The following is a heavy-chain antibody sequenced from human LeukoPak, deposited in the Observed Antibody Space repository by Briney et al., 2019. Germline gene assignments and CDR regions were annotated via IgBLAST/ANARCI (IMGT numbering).Heavy chain of an antibody. CDR1: GFTFSSYA. CDR2: ISGTGSTI. CDR3: ARDQTVAGTAAYYYYMDV. Sequence: GGSLRLSCAASGFTFSSYAMSWVRQAPGKGLEWVSYISGTGSTISYADSVKGRFTISRDNAKNSLYLQMNSLRAEDTAVYYCARDQTVAGTAAYYYYMDVWGTGTTVTVSS. D-gene: IGHD6-19*01. V-gene: IGHV3-48*04. J-gene: IGHJ6*03.